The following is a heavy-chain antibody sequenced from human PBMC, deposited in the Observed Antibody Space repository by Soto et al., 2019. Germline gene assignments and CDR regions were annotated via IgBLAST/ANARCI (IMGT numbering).Heavy chain of an antibody. CDR3: ASGGYCSSTSCYSYYYYYMDV. Sequence: QPPGKGVEWIGSIYYSGSTYYNPSLKSRVTISVDTSKNQFSLKLSSVTAADTAVYYCASGGYCSSTSCYSYYYYYMDVWGKGTTVTGSS. V-gene: IGHV4-39*01. CDR2: IYYSGST. J-gene: IGHJ6*03. D-gene: IGHD2-2*01.